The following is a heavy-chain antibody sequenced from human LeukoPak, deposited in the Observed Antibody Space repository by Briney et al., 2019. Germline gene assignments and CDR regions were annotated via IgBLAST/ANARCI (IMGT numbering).Heavy chain of an antibody. J-gene: IGHJ5*02. Sequence: SETLSLTCAVYGGSFSGYYWSWIRQPPGKGLEWIGEINHSGSTNYNPSLKSRVTISVDTSKNQFSLKLSSVTAADTAVYYCARAYCSGGSCYPWWFDPWGQGTLVTVSS. CDR2: INHSGST. CDR3: ARAYCSGGSCYPWWFDP. V-gene: IGHV4-34*01. CDR1: GGSFSGYY. D-gene: IGHD2-15*01.